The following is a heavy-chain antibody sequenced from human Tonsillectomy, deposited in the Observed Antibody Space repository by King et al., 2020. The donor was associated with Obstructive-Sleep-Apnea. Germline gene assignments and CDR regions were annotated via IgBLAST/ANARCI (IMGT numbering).Heavy chain of an antibody. J-gene: IGHJ6*02. CDR2: ISAYNGNT. D-gene: IGHD3-9*01. Sequence: QLVQSGAEVKKPGASVKVSCKASGYTFTSYGISWVRQAPGQGLEWMGWISAYNGNTNYAQKLQGRVTMTTDTSTSTAYMELRSLRSDDTAVDYCARGLVTTISYYYYYGMDVWGQGTTVTVSS. V-gene: IGHV1-18*01. CDR3: ARGLVTTISYYYYYGMDV. CDR1: GYTFTSYG.